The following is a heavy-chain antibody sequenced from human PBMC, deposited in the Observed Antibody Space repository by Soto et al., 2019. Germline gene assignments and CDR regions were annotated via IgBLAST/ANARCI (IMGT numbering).Heavy chain of an antibody. Sequence: SETLSLTCAVSGDSVNNSHWWSWVRQTPGKGLEWIGETYHSGTTNYNPSLKTRVTISIDKSKNQFSLKMNSVTAADTAVYYCAREVNSSPARGPNWFDPWGQGTLVTVSS. J-gene: IGHJ5*02. CDR2: TYHSGTT. CDR3: AREVNSSPARGPNWFDP. CDR1: GDSVNNSHW. D-gene: IGHD6-13*01. V-gene: IGHV4-4*02.